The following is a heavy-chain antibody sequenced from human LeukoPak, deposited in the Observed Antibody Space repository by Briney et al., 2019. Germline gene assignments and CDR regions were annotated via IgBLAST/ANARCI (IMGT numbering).Heavy chain of an antibody. CDR3: ARHYCSGGSCYYYYYYMDV. D-gene: IGHD2-15*01. V-gene: IGHV4-34*01. J-gene: IGHJ6*03. Sequence: SETLSLTCAVYGGSFSGYYWSWIRQPPGKGLEWIGEINHSGSTNYNPSLKSRVTISVDTSKNQFSLKLSSVTAADTAVYYCARHYCSGGSCYYYYYYMDVWGKGTTVTISS. CDR1: GGSFSGYY. CDR2: INHSGST.